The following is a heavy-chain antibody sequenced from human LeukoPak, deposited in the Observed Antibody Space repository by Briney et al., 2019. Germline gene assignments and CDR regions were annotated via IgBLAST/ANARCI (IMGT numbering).Heavy chain of an antibody. Sequence: GGSLRLSCAASGFTFSSYWMHWVRQAPGKGLVWVSRINSDGSSTSYADSVKGRFTISGDNAKNTLYLQMNSLRAEDTAVYYCARSVEMATVQSMGYWGQGTLVTVSS. CDR3: ARSVEMATVQSMGY. J-gene: IGHJ4*02. CDR1: GFTFSSYW. CDR2: INSDGSST. V-gene: IGHV3-74*01. D-gene: IGHD5-24*01.